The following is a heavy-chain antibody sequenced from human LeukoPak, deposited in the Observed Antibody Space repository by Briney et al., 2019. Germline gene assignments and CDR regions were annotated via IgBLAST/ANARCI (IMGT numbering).Heavy chain of an antibody. J-gene: IGHJ5*02. CDR1: GGSISSSNW. Sequence: SGTLSLTCAASGGSISSSNWWSWVRQPPGKGLEWIGEIYHSGSTNYNPSLKSRVTISVDKSKNQFSLKLSSVTAADTAVYYCATRRMVRGVIPWFDPWGREPWSPSPQ. CDR3: ATRRMVRGVIPWFDP. D-gene: IGHD3-10*01. CDR2: IYHSGST. V-gene: IGHV4-4*02.